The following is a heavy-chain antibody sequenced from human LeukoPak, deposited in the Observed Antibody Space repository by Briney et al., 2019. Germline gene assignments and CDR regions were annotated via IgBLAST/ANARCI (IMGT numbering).Heavy chain of an antibody. CDR2: ISYDGSNK. J-gene: IGHJ4*02. Sequence: GGPLRLSCAASGFTFSSYAMHWVRQAPGKGLEWVAVISYDGSNKYYADSVKGRFTISRDNSKNTLYLQMNSLRAEDTAVYYCASSDYWGQGTLVTVSS. V-gene: IGHV3-30-3*01. CDR3: ASSDY. CDR1: GFTFSSYA.